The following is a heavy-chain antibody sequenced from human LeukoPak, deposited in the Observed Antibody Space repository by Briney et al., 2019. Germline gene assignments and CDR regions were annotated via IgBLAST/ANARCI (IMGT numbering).Heavy chain of an antibody. CDR2: IIPILGIA. D-gene: IGHD6-13*01. V-gene: IGHV1-69*04. CDR1: GGTFSSYA. J-gene: IGHJ4*02. CDR3: AREGQRLVETGATLDY. Sequence: GASVKVSCKASGGTFSSYAISWVRQAPGQGLEWMGRIIPILGIANYAQKFQGRVTITADKSTSTAYMELSSLRSEDTAVYYCAREGQRLVETGATLDYWGQGTLVTVSS.